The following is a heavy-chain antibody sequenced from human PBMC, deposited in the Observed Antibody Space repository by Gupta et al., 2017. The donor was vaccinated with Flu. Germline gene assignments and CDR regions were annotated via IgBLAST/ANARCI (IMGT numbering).Heavy chain of an antibody. V-gene: IGHV3-74*01. CDR2: INSDGSST. CDR1: GFTFSSYW. CDR3: ARDDNGLGHCGGDCYLDY. Sequence: EVQLVESGGGLVQPGGSLRLSCAASGFTFSSYWLHWVRQAPGKGLVGVSRINSDGSSTSYADSVKGRFTISRDNAKNTLYLQMNSLRAEDTAVYYCARDDNGLGHCGGDCYLDYWGQGTLVTVSS. J-gene: IGHJ4*02. D-gene: IGHD2-21*02.